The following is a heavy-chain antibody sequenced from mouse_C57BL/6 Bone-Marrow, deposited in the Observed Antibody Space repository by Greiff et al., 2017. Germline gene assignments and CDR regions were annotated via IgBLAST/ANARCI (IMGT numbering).Heavy chain of an antibody. V-gene: IGHV1-74*01. D-gene: IGHD1-1*01. CDR2: IHPSDGDT. CDR3: GIRHPYGYGRDY. J-gene: IGHJ4*01. Sequence: QVQLQQPGAELLKPGASVKVSCKASGYTFTSYWMPWVKQRPGQGLEWIGRIHPSDGDTNYNQKFKGKATLTLDKSSSTAYMQHSSRTSEDAAVDYCGIRHPYGYGRDYWGQGTSVTVSS. CDR1: GYTFTSYW.